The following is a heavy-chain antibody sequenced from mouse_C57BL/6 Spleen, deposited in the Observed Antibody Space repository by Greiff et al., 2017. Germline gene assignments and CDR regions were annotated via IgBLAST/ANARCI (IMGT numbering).Heavy chain of an antibody. V-gene: IGHV1-81*01. D-gene: IGHD1-2*01. J-gene: IGHJ4*01. CDR3: ARGLSITTADYYAMDY. CDR2: IYPRSGNT. CDR1: GYTFTSYG. Sequence: VQGVESGAELARPGASVKLSCKASGYTFTSYGISWVKQRTGQGLEWIGEIYPRSGNTYYNEKFKGKATLTADKSSSTAYMELRSLTSEDSAVYFCARGLSITTADYYAMDYWGQGTSVTVSS.